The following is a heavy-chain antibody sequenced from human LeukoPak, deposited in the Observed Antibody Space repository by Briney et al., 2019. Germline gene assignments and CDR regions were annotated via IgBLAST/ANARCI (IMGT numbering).Heavy chain of an antibody. Sequence: GGSLRLSCAASGFTFSSYAMSWVRQAPGKGLEWVLGISGRGGSTYYADSVKGRFTISRDNSKDTLYLQMNSLRAEDTAVYYCARDQGRTNTNCYSLFFHYWGQGALVTVSS. J-gene: IGHJ4*02. CDR3: ARDQGRTNTNCYSLFFHY. CDR2: ISGRGGST. CDR1: GFTFSSYA. D-gene: IGHD2-2*01. V-gene: IGHV3-23*01.